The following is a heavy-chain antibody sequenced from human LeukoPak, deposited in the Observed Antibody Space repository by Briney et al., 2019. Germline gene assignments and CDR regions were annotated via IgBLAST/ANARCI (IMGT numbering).Heavy chain of an antibody. D-gene: IGHD3-10*01. CDR2: ISSSSSTI. Sequence: GGSLRLSCAASGFTFSSYNMNWVRQAPGKGLEWVSYISSSSSTIFYADSVKGRFTISRDNAKNSLYLQMNSLTAEDTAVYYCARNRGVRAFDIWGQGTMVTVSS. V-gene: IGHV3-48*04. CDR1: GFTFSSYN. CDR3: ARNRGVRAFDI. J-gene: IGHJ3*02.